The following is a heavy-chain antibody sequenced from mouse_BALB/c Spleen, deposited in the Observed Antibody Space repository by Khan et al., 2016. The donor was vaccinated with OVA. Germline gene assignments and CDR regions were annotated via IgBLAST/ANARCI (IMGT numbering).Heavy chain of an antibody. D-gene: IGHD2-10*01. J-gene: IGHJ4*01. CDR3: ARPPYFSYVMDN. Sequence: QIQLVQSGPELKKPGETVKISCKASGHTFTKYGMNWVKQAPGKSLKWMGWINTYTGEPTYADDFSGRFAFSLETSASTAHLQINNLKNEDTATYFCARPPYFSYVMDNWGQGTSVTVSS. CDR1: GHTFTKYG. V-gene: IGHV9-3-1*01. CDR2: INTYTGEP.